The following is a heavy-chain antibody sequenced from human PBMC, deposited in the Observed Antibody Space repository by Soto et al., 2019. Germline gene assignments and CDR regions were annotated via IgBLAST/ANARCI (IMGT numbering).Heavy chain of an antibody. CDR3: ARAGYYGSGSYRYYYYYYMDV. V-gene: IGHV4-34*01. J-gene: IGHJ6*03. Sequence: SETLSLTCAVYGGSFSGYYWSWIRQPPGKGLEWIGEINHSGSTNYNPSLKSRVTISVDTSKNQFSLKLSSVTAADTAVYYCARAGYYGSGSYRYYYYYYMDVWGKGTTVTVSS. CDR2: INHSGST. CDR1: GGSFSGYY. D-gene: IGHD3-10*01.